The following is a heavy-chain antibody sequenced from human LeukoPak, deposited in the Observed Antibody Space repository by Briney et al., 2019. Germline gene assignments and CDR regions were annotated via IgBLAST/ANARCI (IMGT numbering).Heavy chain of an antibody. V-gene: IGHV1-2*02. D-gene: IGHD5-18*01. CDR1: GYTFTGYY. Sequence: ASVKVSCKASGYTFTGYYMHWVRQAPGQGLEWMGWINPNSGGTNYAQKFQGRVTMTGDTSISTAYMELSRLRSDDTAVYYCARGGFRGYSYGSRKHFDYWGQGTLVTVSS. CDR2: INPNSGGT. J-gene: IGHJ4*02. CDR3: ARGGFRGYSYGSRKHFDY.